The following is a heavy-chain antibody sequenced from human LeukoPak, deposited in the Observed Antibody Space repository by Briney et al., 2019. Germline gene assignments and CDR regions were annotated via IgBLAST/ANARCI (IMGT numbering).Heavy chain of an antibody. J-gene: IGHJ6*03. CDR1: GYSISSGYY. Sequence: ASETLSLTCTVSGYSISSGYYWGWIRQPPGKGLEWIGGIYHSGSTYYNPSLKSRVTISVDTSKNQFSLKLSSVTAADTAVYYCARVVIIFPNYYYMDVWGKGTTVTVSS. CDR3: ARVVIIFPNYYYMDV. CDR2: IYHSGST. V-gene: IGHV4-38-2*02. D-gene: IGHD3-3*01.